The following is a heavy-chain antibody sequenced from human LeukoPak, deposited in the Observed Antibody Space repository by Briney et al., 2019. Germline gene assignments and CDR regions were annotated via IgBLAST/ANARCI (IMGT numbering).Heavy chain of an antibody. CDR1: GGSLSSYY. CDR2: IYSTGTT. V-gene: IGHV4-59*01. Sequence: SETLSLTCTVSGGSLSSYYWSWTRQPPGKGLEWIGYIYSTGTTNHNPSLRGRVTLSVDTSKNQFSLKLSSVTAADAAVYYCARWRYDILTRGDAFDIWGQGTMVTVSS. D-gene: IGHD3-9*01. CDR3: ARWRYDILTRGDAFDI. J-gene: IGHJ3*02.